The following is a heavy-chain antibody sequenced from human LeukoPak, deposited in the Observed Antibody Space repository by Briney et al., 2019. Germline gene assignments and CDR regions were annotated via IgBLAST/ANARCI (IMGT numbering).Heavy chain of an antibody. Sequence: GGSLRLSCVATGFTFTSYWMHWVRQAPGKGLVWVARMNSDASSTSYADSVKGRFTISRDNAKKTLYLQMNSLRAEDTAVYYCARGPDYGGPLRGQGTLVTVSP. CDR2: MNSDASST. V-gene: IGHV3-74*01. J-gene: IGHJ4*02. CDR3: ARGPDYGGPL. D-gene: IGHD4-23*01. CDR1: GFTFTSYW.